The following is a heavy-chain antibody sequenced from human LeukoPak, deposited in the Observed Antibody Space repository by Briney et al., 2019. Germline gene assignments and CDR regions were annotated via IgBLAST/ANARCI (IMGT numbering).Heavy chain of an antibody. Sequence: GGSLKISFKGSGYRFTSYWIGWVRQMPGKGLEWMGIIYPGDSDTRYSPSFQGQVTISADKSISTAYLQWSSLKASDTAMYYCARRPTYYYDSSGREFDYWGQGTLVTVSS. V-gene: IGHV5-51*01. D-gene: IGHD3-22*01. CDR1: GYRFTSYW. CDR3: ARRPTYYYDSSGREFDY. J-gene: IGHJ4*02. CDR2: IYPGDSDT.